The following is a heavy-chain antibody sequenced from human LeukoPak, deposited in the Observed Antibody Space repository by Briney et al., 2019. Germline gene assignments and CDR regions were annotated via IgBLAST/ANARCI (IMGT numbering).Heavy chain of an antibody. CDR3: ARTNYDFWSGYYREWPGWFDP. V-gene: IGHV4-31*03. CDR2: IYYSGST. J-gene: IGHJ5*02. Sequence: SETLSLTCTVSGGSISSGGYYWSRIRQHPGKGLEWIGYIYYSGSTYYNPSLKSRVTISVDTSKNQFSLKLSSVTAADTAVYYCARTNYDFWSGYYREWPGWFDPWGQGTLVTVSS. CDR1: GGSISSGGYY. D-gene: IGHD3-3*01.